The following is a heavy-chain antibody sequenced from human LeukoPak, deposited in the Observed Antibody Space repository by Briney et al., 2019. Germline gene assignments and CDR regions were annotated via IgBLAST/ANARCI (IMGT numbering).Heavy chain of an antibody. V-gene: IGHV1-2*02. CDR3: ARGNWIWSGYHSDY. CDR1: GYTFTGYY. D-gene: IGHD3-3*01. Sequence: ASVKVSCKASGYTFTGYYMHWVRQAPGQGLEWMGWINPNSGGTNYAQKFQGRVTMTRDTSISTAYMELSRLRSDDTAVYYCARGNWIWSGYHSDYWGQGTLVTVSS. J-gene: IGHJ4*02. CDR2: INPNSGGT.